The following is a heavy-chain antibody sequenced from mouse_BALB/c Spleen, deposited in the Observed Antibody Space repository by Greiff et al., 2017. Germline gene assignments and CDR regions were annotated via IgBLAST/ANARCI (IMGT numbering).Heavy chain of an antibody. CDR1: GFNIKDYY. D-gene: IGHD1-1*01. Sequence: EVQLQESGAELVRSGASVKLSCTASGFNIKDYYMHWVKQRPEQGLEWIGWIDPENGDTEYAPKFQGKATMTADTSSNTAYLQLSSLTAEDTAVYYCNAPSYGSSPTWFAYWGQGTLVTVSA. V-gene: IGHV14-4*02. J-gene: IGHJ3*01. CDR3: NAPSYGSSPTWFAY. CDR2: IDPENGDT.